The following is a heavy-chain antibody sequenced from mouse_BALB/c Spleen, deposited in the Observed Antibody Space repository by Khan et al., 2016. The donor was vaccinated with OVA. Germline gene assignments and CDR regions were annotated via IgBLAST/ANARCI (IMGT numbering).Heavy chain of an antibody. J-gene: IGHJ3*01. CDR1: GYTFTNYW. V-gene: IGHV1S132*01. Sequence: VQLQESEAELVKPGASVKLSCKTSGYTFTNYWIQWIKQRPGQGLEWIGEIFPGTGTTYYNENFKGKATLTIDTSSTPAYMQLSSLTSEDSAVYFCARGYFGNYEFAYWGQGTLVTVSA. CDR2: IFPGTGTT. D-gene: IGHD2-1*01. CDR3: ARGYFGNYEFAY.